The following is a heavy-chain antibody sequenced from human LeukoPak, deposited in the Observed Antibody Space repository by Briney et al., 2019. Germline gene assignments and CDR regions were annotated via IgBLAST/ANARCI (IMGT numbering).Heavy chain of an antibody. V-gene: IGHV4-4*02. CDR2: IYHSGST. D-gene: IGHD3-22*01. Sequence: SSETLSLTCAVSGGSISSSNWWSWVRQPPGKGLEWIGEIYHSGSTNYNPSLKSRVTISVDKSKNQFSLKLNSVTAADTAVYYCARGHYYYDSSGYYTRWGQGTLVTVSS. CDR3: ARGHYYYDSSGYYTR. CDR1: GGSISSSNW. J-gene: IGHJ4*02.